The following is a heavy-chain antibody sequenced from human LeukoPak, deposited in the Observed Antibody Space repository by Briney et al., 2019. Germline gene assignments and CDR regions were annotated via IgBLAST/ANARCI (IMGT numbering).Heavy chain of an antibody. V-gene: IGHV4-34*01. D-gene: IGHD3-10*01. J-gene: IGHJ6*03. CDR2: INHSGST. CDR3: ARGRITMVRGPGYYYYYMDV. Sequence: PSETLSLTCAVYGGSFSGYYWSWIRQPPGKGLEWIGEINHSGSTNYNPSLKSRVTISVDTSKNQFSLKLSSVTAADTAVYYCARGRITMVRGPGYYYYYMDVWGKGTTVTVSS. CDR1: GGSFSGYY.